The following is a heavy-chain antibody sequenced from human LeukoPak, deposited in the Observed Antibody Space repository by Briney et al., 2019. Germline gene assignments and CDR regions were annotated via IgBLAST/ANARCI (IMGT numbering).Heavy chain of an antibody. V-gene: IGHV3-7*02. Sequence: GGSLRLSCAASGFTFSYYWMGWVRQAPGKGLEWVANIKQDASEEYYVDSVKGRFTISRDNSKNTLYLQMNSLRAEDTAVYYCARGIAAAGNPNWFDPWGQGTLVTVSS. CDR2: IKQDASEE. D-gene: IGHD6-13*01. CDR3: ARGIAAAGNPNWFDP. J-gene: IGHJ5*02. CDR1: GFTFSYYW.